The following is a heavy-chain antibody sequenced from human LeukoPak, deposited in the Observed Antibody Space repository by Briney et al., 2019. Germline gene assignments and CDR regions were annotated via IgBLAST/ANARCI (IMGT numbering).Heavy chain of an antibody. J-gene: IGHJ4*02. CDR2: INHSGNT. CDR1: GGSFSGYY. V-gene: IGHV4-34*01. D-gene: IGHD3-10*01. Sequence: SETLSLTCAVYGGSFSGYYWSWIRQPPGKGLEWIGEINHSGNTNYNPSLKSRVTISVDTSKNQFSLKLRSVTAADTAVYYCAAVTMVRGAPAYWGQGTLVTVSS. CDR3: AAVTMVRGAPAY.